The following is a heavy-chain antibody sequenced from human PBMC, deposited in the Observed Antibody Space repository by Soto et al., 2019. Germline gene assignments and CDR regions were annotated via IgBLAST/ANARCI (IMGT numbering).Heavy chain of an antibody. CDR3: AKVSVGYGDYGGVVDY. Sequence: GGSLRLSCAASGFTFSSYAMSWARQAPGKGLEWVSAISGSGGSTYYADSVKGRFTISRDNSKNTLYLQMNSLRAEDTAVYYCAKVSVGYGDYGGVVDYWGQGTLVTVSS. CDR1: GFTFSSYA. J-gene: IGHJ4*02. CDR2: ISGSGGST. D-gene: IGHD4-17*01. V-gene: IGHV3-23*01.